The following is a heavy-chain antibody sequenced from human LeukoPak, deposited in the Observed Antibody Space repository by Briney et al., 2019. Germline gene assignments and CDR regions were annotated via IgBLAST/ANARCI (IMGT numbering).Heavy chain of an antibody. Sequence: GGSLRLSCAASGFTFSSYAMSWVRQAPGKGLEWVSAISGSVGSTYYADSVKGRFTISRDNSKNTLYLQMNSLRAEDTAVYYCAKEYGMLLEWLLRGPFDYWGQGTLVTVSS. D-gene: IGHD3-3*01. V-gene: IGHV3-23*01. CDR3: AKEYGMLLEWLLRGPFDY. CDR1: GFTFSSYA. CDR2: ISGSVGST. J-gene: IGHJ4*02.